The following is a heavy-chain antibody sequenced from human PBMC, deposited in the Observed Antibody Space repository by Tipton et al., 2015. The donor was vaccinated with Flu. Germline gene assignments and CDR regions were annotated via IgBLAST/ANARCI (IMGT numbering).Heavy chain of an antibody. CDR3: ARSRFPYYYYGMDV. V-gene: IGHV4-59*01. Sequence: LRLSCSVSGDSMGSRYYWGWIRQPPGKGLEWIGNIYYNGSTNYNPSLKSRVTISVDTSKNQFSLKLTSVTAADTAVYYCARSRFPYYYYGMDVWGQGTTVTVSS. J-gene: IGHJ6*02. CDR1: GDSMGSRYY. CDR2: IYYNGST. D-gene: IGHD3-16*01.